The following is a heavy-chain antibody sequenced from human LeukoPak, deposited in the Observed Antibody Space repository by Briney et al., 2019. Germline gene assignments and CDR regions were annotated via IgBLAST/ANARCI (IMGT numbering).Heavy chain of an antibody. J-gene: IGHJ4*02. D-gene: IGHD3-9*01. CDR1: GYTFTSYY. V-gene: IGHV1-46*01. CDR3: ARERRDDILTGYYYIDY. CDR2: INPSGDST. Sequence: GASVKVSCKASGYTFTSYYMHWVRQAPGQGLEWMGIINPSGDSTSYAQKFQGRVIMTRDMSTSTVYMELSSLRSEDTAVYYCARERRDDILTGYYYIDYWGQGTLVTVSS.